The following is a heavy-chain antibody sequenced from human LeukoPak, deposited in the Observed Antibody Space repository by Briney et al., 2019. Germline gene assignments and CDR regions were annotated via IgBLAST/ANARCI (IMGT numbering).Heavy chain of an antibody. D-gene: IGHD2-2*01. J-gene: IGHJ3*02. CDR1: GGSISSSSYY. Sequence: SETLSLTCTVSGGSISSSSYYWGWIRQPPGKGLEWIGSIYYSGSTYYNPSLKSRVTISVDTSKNQFSLKLSSVTAADTAVYYCARGVSCSSTSCFYDAFDIWGQGTMVTVSS. CDR2: IYYSGST. V-gene: IGHV4-39*07. CDR3: ARGVSCSSTSCFYDAFDI.